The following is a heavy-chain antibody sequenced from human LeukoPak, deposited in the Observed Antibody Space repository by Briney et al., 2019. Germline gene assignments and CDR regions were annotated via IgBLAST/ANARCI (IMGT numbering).Heavy chain of an antibody. CDR1: GFTFSNAW. D-gene: IGHD2-21*01. CDR3: TKDLWPRD. V-gene: IGHV3-23*01. J-gene: IGHJ4*02. CDR2: ISGSGGST. Sequence: GGSLRLSCAASGFTFSNAWMSWVRQAPGKGLEWVSAISGSGGSTYYADSVKGRFTISRDNSKNTLYLQMNSLRAEDTALYYCTKDLWPRDWGQGTLVTVSS.